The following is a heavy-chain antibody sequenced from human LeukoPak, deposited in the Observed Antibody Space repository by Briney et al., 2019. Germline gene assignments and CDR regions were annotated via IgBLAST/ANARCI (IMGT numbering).Heavy chain of an antibody. Sequence: PGRSLRLSCAASGFTFSSYGMHWVRQAPGKGLEWVAVIWYDGSNKYYADSVKGRFTISRDNSKNTLYLQMNSLRAEDTAVYYCAKASLAVAGIFDRWGQGTLVTVSS. CDR3: AKASLAVAGIFDR. J-gene: IGHJ5*02. CDR2: IWYDGSNK. CDR1: GFTFSSYG. V-gene: IGHV3-33*06. D-gene: IGHD6-19*01.